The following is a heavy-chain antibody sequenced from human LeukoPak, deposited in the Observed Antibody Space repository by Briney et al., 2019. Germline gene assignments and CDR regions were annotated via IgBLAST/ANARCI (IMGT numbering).Heavy chain of an antibody. J-gene: IGHJ4*02. CDR1: GFTFSSYG. D-gene: IGHD3-3*01. CDR2: IWYDGSNK. CDR3: AKDPSHDSYGSPDY. Sequence: PGGSLRLSCAASGFTFSSYGMHWVRQAPGKGLEWVAVIWYDGSNKYYAGSVKGRFTISRDNSKNTLYLQMDSLRAEDTAVYYCAKDPSHDSYGSPDYWGQGTLVTVSS. V-gene: IGHV3-33*06.